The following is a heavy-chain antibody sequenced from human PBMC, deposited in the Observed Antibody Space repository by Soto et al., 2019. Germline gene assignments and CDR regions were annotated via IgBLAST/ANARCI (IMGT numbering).Heavy chain of an antibody. J-gene: IGHJ4*02. CDR1: GFTFSSYA. CDR2: ISYDGSNK. V-gene: IGHV3-30-3*01. D-gene: IGHD3-22*01. Sequence: GGSLRLSCAASGFTFSSYAMHWVRQAPGKGLEWVAVISYDGSNKYYADSVKGRFTISRDNSKNTLYLQMNSLRAEDTAVYYCARDPDYYDSSGYPFFDYWGQGALVTVSS. CDR3: ARDPDYYDSSGYPFFDY.